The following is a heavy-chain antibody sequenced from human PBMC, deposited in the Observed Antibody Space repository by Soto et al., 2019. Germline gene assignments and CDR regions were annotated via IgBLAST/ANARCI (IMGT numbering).Heavy chain of an antibody. CDR2: ISGSGGST. V-gene: IGHV3-23*01. Sequence: EVQLLESGGGLVQPGGSLRLSCAASGFTFSSYAMSWVRQAPGKGLEWVSAISGSGGSTYYADSVKGRFTISRDNSKNTLCLQMNSLRAEDTAVYYCAKDVTRDIVVGLADAFDIWGQGTMVTVSS. CDR3: AKDVTRDIVVGLADAFDI. J-gene: IGHJ3*02. D-gene: IGHD2-2*01. CDR1: GFTFSSYA.